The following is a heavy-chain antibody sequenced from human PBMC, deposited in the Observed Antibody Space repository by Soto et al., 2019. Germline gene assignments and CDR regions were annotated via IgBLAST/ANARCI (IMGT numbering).Heavy chain of an antibody. CDR3: ARELRFPGGPHL. V-gene: IGHV3-48*03. CDR2: ISSSGSTI. Sequence: GGSLRLSCAASGFTFSSYEMNWVRQAPGKGLEWVSYISSSGSTIYYADSVKGRFTISRDNAKNSLYLQMNSLRAEDTAVYYCARELRFPGGPHLGGQGTLVTVSS. D-gene: IGHD3-3*01. J-gene: IGHJ4*02. CDR1: GFTFSSYE.